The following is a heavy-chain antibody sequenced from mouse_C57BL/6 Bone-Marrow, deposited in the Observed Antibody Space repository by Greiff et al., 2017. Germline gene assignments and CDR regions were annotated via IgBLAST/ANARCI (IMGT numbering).Heavy chain of an antibody. CDR3: ARELANWDAALFGY. Sequence: QVQLQQSGAELVKPGASVKISCKASGYAFSSYWMNWVKQRPGKGLEWIGQIYPGDGDTNYNGKFKGKATLTADKSSSTAYMQLSSLTSEDSAVYVCARELANWDAALFGYWGQGTTLTVSS. D-gene: IGHD4-1*02. CDR1: GYAFSSYW. CDR2: IYPGDGDT. J-gene: IGHJ2*01. V-gene: IGHV1-80*01.